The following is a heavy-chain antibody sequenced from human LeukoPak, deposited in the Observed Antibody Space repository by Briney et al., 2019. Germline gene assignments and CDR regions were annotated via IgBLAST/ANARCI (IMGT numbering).Heavy chain of an antibody. V-gene: IGHV1-2*02. CDR1: GYTFTGYY. CDR3: ARDSPIRYFDWLLSTYYYMDV. Sequence: ASVKVSCKASGYTFTGYYMHWVRQAPGQGLEWMGWINPNSGGTNYAQKFQGRVTMTRDTSISTAYMELSRLRSDDTAVYYCARDSPIRYFDWLLSTYYYMDVWGQGTTVTISS. J-gene: IGHJ6*03. D-gene: IGHD3-9*01. CDR2: INPNSGGT.